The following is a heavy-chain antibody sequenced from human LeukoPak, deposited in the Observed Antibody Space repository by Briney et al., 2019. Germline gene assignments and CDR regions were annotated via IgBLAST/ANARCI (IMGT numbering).Heavy chain of an antibody. V-gene: IGHV3-30*02. CDR3: AKDRSGSYSQGLDY. CDR1: GFTFTSYG. Sequence: PGGYLRLSCAASGFTFTSYGMHWVRQAPGKGLEWVAFIRYDGSNKYYADSVKGRFTISRDNSKNTLYLQMNSLRAEDTAVYYCAKDRSGSYSQGLDYWGQGTLVTVSS. D-gene: IGHD1-26*01. J-gene: IGHJ4*02. CDR2: IRYDGSNK.